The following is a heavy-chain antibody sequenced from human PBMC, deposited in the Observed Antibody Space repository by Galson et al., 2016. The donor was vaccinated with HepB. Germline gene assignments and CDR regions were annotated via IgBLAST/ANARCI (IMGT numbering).Heavy chain of an antibody. Sequence: SLRLSCAASGFNFNIWWMHWVRQAPGKGLVWVARIKNDGSETYYADSVKGRFTISRGNAKNTLYLQMNSLRGDDTAVYYCGKDDYLRAWSQGALVTVSS. CDR3: GKDDYLRA. J-gene: IGHJ5*02. CDR1: GFNFNIWW. D-gene: IGHD4/OR15-4a*01. V-gene: IGHV3-74*01. CDR2: IKNDGSET.